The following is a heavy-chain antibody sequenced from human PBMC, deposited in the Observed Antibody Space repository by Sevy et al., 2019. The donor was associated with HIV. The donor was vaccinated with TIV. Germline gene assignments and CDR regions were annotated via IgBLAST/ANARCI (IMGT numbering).Heavy chain of an antibody. CDR3: ASSIAAAGYGYYYYYGMDV. CDR2: ISSSSSYT. D-gene: IGHD6-13*01. J-gene: IGHJ6*02. V-gene: IGHV3-11*06. Sequence: GGSLRLSCAASGFTFSDYYMSWIRRAPGKGLEWVSYISSSSSYTNYADSVKGRFTISRDNAKNSLYLQMNSLRAEDTAVYYCASSIAAAGYGYYYYYGMDVWGQGTTVTVSS. CDR1: GFTFSDYY.